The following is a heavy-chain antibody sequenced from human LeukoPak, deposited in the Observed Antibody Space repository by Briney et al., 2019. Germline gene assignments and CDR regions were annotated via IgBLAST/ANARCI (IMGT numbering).Heavy chain of an antibody. J-gene: IGHJ5*02. D-gene: IGHD3-10*01. CDR3: ARVPWGVEFDP. V-gene: IGHV1-8*01. Sequence: ASVKVSCKASGYTFTSYDINWVRQATGQGLEWMGWMNPNSGNTGYAQKFQGRVTMTRNTSVSTAYMELSSLRSEDTAVCYCARVPWGVEFDPWGQGTLVTVSS. CDR2: MNPNSGNT. CDR1: GYTFTSYD.